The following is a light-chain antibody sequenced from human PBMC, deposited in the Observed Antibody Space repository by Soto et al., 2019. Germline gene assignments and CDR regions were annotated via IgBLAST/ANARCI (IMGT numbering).Light chain of an antibody. Sequence: QSVLTQAPSASGTPGQRVTISCSGSSSNIGNNIVDWYQHLPGTAPRLLIYSTNQRPSGVPDRFSASKSGTSASLAISGLQSEDEADYYCATWDDSLNAWVFGGVTTLTVL. V-gene: IGLV1-44*01. CDR3: ATWDDSLNAWV. CDR2: STN. J-gene: IGLJ3*02. CDR1: SSNIGNNI.